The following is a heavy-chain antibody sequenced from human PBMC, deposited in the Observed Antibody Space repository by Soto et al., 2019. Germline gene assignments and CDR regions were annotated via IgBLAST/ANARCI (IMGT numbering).Heavy chain of an antibody. CDR3: ARGSYGDYVLDP. D-gene: IGHD4-17*01. CDR1: GGSISSGDYY. J-gene: IGHJ5*02. Sequence: PSETLSLTCTVSGGSISSGDYYWSWIRQPPGKGLEWIGYIYYSGSTYYNPSLKSRVTISVDTSKNQFSLKLSSVTAADTAVYYCARGSYGDYVLDPWGQGTLVTVSS. CDR2: IYYSGST. V-gene: IGHV4-30-4*01.